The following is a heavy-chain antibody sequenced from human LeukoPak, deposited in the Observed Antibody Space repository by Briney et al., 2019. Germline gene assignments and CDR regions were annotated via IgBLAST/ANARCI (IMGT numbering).Heavy chain of an antibody. D-gene: IGHD4-23*01. Sequence: ASVKVSCKASGYTFTSYYIYWVRQAPGQGLEWMGTINPSGGSTTYAQKFQGRVTMTRDTSTSTVYMELIKLTSEDTAVYYCAREIGGHVFDIWGQGTMVTVSS. CDR1: GYTFTSYY. CDR2: INPSGGST. CDR3: AREIGGHVFDI. V-gene: IGHV1-46*01. J-gene: IGHJ3*02.